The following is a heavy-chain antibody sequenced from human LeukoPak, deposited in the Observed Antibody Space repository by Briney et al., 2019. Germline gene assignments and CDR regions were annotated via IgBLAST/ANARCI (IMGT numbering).Heavy chain of an antibody. CDR3: ARDSLRSVGATALDY. CDR2: IYSGGST. Sequence: GGSLRLSCAASGFTVSSNYMSWVRQAPGKGLEWVSVIYSGGSTYYADSVKGRFTIPRGNSKNTLYLQMNSLRAEDTAVYYCARDSLRSVGATALDYWGQGTLVAVSS. V-gene: IGHV3-53*01. J-gene: IGHJ4*02. D-gene: IGHD1-26*01. CDR1: GFTVSSNY.